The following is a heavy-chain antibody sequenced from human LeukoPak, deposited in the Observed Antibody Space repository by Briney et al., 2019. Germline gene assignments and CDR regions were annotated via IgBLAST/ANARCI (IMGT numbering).Heavy chain of an antibody. Sequence: SETLSLTCAVYGGSFSGYYWSWIRQPPGKGLEWIGEISHSGSTNYNPSLKSRVTISVDTSKNQFSLKLSSVTAADTAVYYCARGRSCSSTSCYRWGYYYYYMDVWGKGTTVTVSS. CDR3: ARGRSCSSTSCYRWGYYYYYMDV. CDR1: GGSFSGYY. V-gene: IGHV4-34*01. J-gene: IGHJ6*03. CDR2: ISHSGST. D-gene: IGHD2-2*01.